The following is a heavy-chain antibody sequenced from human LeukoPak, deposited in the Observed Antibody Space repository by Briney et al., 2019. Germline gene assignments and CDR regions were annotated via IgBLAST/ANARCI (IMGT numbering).Heavy chain of an antibody. V-gene: IGHV4-38-2*01. CDR3: ARLVVVPAAIPYNFDY. D-gene: IGHD2-2*01. Sequence: SETLSLTCAVSGYSISRGYYWGWLRQPPGTGLDWIGSINHSGSTYYNPSLKSRVTISVDTSKNQFSLKLSSVTAADTAVYHCARLVVVPAAIPYNFDYWGQGTLVTVSS. CDR2: INHSGST. CDR1: GYSISRGYY. J-gene: IGHJ4*02.